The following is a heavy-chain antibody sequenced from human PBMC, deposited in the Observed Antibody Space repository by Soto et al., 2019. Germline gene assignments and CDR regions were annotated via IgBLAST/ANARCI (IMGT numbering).Heavy chain of an antibody. V-gene: IGHV3-48*01. J-gene: IGHJ6*03. D-gene: IGHD2-15*01. CDR1: GFTFSSYS. CDR2: ISSSSSTI. CDR3: ARDRVGVVVAATSYYYMYV. Sequence: EVQLVESGGGLVQPGGSLRLSCAASGFTFSSYSMNWVRQAPGKGLEWGSYISSSSSTIYYADSVKGRFTISRDNAKNSLYLQMNSLRAEDTAVYYCARDRVGVVVAATSYYYMYVWGKGTTVTVSS.